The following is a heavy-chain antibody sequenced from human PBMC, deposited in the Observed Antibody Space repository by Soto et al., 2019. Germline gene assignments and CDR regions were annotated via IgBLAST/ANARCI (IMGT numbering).Heavy chain of an antibody. D-gene: IGHD3-22*01. CDR1: GFTFSSYG. CDR3: AKDFNGYYYDSSGYYGAYYYGMDV. Sequence: GGSLRLSCAASGFTFSSYGMHWVRQAPGKGLEWVAVISYDGSNKYYADSVKGRFTISRDNSKNTLYLQMNSLRAEDTAVYYCAKDFNGYYYDSSGYYGAYYYGMDVWGQGTTVTVSS. V-gene: IGHV3-30*18. J-gene: IGHJ6*02. CDR2: ISYDGSNK.